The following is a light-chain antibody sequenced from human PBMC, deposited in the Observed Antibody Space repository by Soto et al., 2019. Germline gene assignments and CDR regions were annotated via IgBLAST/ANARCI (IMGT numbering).Light chain of an antibody. CDR2: EVS. Sequence: QSALTQPASMSGSPGQSITISCTGTSSDVGSYSLVSWYQQHPGKAPKLMIYEVSKRPSGVSNRFSASKSGNTASLTISGLQAEDEADYYSCSYAGSTTLYVFGSGTKVTVL. J-gene: IGLJ1*01. CDR1: SSDVGSYSL. V-gene: IGLV2-23*02. CDR3: CSYAGSTTLYV.